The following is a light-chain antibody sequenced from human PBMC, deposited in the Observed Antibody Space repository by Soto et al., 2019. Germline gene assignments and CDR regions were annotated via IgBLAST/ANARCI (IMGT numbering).Light chain of an antibody. J-gene: IGKJ1*01. V-gene: IGKV1-5*03. CDR1: QSVSSW. Sequence: DIQMTQSPSTLSASVGDRVTITSRASQSVSSWLAWYQQKPGKAPKILIYKASSLESGVPSRFSGSESGTESTLTISSLQPDEFAAYYWQQYNTYPWTFGQGTKVEIK. CDR2: KAS. CDR3: QQYNTYPWT.